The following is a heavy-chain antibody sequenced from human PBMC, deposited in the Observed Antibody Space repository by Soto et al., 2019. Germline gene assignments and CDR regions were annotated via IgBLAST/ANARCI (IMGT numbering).Heavy chain of an antibody. D-gene: IGHD2-21*01. CDR2: IASRSNYI. CDR3: ARNRRIAVEMDV. Sequence: GESLKISCXASGFTFSDYNMNWLRQTPGKGLEWVSSIASRSNYIYYADSLKGRFTVSRDNARNSLYLQVDNLRAEDTAVYYCARNRRIAVEMDVWGQGTTVTVSS. CDR1: GFTFSDYN. J-gene: IGHJ6*02. V-gene: IGHV3-21*01.